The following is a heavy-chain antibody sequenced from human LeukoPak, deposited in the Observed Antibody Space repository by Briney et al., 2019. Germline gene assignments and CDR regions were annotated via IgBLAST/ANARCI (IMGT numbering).Heavy chain of an antibody. CDR2: IYSGGST. D-gene: IGHD1-7*01. CDR1: GLIVSSNY. CDR3: ARLANYAFDI. V-gene: IGHV3-53*01. Sequence: GGSLRLSCAASGLIVSSNYMNWVRQAPGKGLEWVSVIYSGGSTYYADSVKGRFTISRDNSKNTLYLQMNSLRAEDTAVYYCARLANYAFDIWGQGTMVTVSS. J-gene: IGHJ3*02.